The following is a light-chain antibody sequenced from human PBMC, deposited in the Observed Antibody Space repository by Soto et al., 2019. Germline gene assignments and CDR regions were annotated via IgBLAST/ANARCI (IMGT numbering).Light chain of an antibody. CDR2: SNS. Sequence: QSVRTEPPSASVTPGQRVTISCSGSSSNIGANTVNWYQHLPGTAPKLLIYSNSQRPSGVPDRFSGSKSGTSASLAISGLQSEDEADYYCAAWDDSLNGVVFGGGTKVTVL. CDR3: AAWDDSLNGVV. CDR1: SSNIGANT. V-gene: IGLV1-44*01. J-gene: IGLJ2*01.